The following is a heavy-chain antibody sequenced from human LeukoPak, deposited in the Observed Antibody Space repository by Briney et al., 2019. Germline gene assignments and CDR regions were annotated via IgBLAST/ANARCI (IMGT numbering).Heavy chain of an antibody. V-gene: IGHV3-23*01. CDR2: ISGSGGST. Sequence: GGSLRLSCAASGFTFSSYAMSWVRQAPGKGLEWVSAISGSGGSTYYADSVKGRFTISRDNSKNTLYLQMNSLKTEDTAVYYCNTLLDYTTPWGQGTLVTVSS. J-gene: IGHJ5*02. D-gene: IGHD4-11*01. CDR3: NTLLDYTTP. CDR1: GFTFSSYA.